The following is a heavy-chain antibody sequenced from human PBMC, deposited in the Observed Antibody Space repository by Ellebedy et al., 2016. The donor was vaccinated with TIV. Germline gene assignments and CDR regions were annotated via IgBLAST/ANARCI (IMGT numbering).Heavy chain of an antibody. V-gene: IGHV4-59*02. CDR2: IYDSGTT. CDR1: GGSVNGHY. CDR3: VRIGPVSNTYNFDY. Sequence: ESLKISCTVSGGSVNGHYWSWVRQPPGKRLEWIAYIYDSGTTNYNPPLKSRVTISKDPSKNQFSLKLTSVTAADAAVYYCVRIGPVSNTYNFDYWGQGILVTVSS. J-gene: IGHJ4*02. D-gene: IGHD2/OR15-2a*01.